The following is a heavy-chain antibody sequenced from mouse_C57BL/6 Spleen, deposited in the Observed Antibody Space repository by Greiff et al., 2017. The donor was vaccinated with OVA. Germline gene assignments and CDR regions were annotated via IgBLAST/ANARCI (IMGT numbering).Heavy chain of an antibody. V-gene: IGHV1-82*01. CDR1: GYAFSSSW. CDR2: IYPGDGDT. CDR3: ARLGNYLAWFAY. Sequence: QVQLQQSGPELVKPGASVKISCKASGYAFSSSWMNWVKQRPGKGLEWIGRIYPGDGDTNYNGKFKGKATLTADKSSSTAYMQLSSLTSEDSAVYFCARLGNYLAWFAYWGQGTLVTVSA. J-gene: IGHJ3*01. D-gene: IGHD2-1*01.